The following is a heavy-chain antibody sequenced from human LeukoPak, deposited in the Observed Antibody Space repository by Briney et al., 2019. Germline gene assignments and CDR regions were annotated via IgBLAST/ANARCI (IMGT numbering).Heavy chain of an antibody. CDR3: ARDGLYSNGYSYFDF. J-gene: IGHJ4*02. CDR1: GVSISTYH. Sequence: PSETLSLTCTVSGVSISTYHWSWIRQPAGKGLEWIGRIHSSGCTNYDPSLKSRVTMSIDTSKNQFSLKVTSVTAADTAVYYCARDGLYSNGYSYFDFWGQGTLVTVSS. D-gene: IGHD5-18*01. V-gene: IGHV4-4*07. CDR2: IHSSGCT.